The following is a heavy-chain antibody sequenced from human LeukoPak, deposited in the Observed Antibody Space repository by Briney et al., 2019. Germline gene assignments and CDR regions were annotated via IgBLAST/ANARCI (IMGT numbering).Heavy chain of an antibody. J-gene: IGHJ4*02. D-gene: IGHD2-15*01. V-gene: IGHV1-2*02. CDR2: INPNSGGT. CDR1: GYTFTGYY. CDR3: ARGPKCSGGSCYSDY. Sequence: ASVKVSCKASGYTFTGYYVHWVRQAPGQGLEWMGWINPNSGGTNYAQKFQGRVTMTRDTSISTAYMELSRLRSDDTAVYYCARGPKCSGGSCYSDYWGQGTLVTVSS.